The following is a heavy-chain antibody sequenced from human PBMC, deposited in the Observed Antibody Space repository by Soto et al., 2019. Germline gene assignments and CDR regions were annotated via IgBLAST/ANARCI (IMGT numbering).Heavy chain of an antibody. V-gene: IGHV3-23*01. Sequence: EVQLLESGGGLVPPGGSLRLSCAASGFMFGSYAMSWVRQAPGKGLEWVSGISGSGTDTYYADAVKGRVTISRDNAKNTLYLQMNGLRAEDTAIYYCAKDLLSSYYYGMDAWGQGTTVTVSS. CDR3: AKDLLSSYYYGMDA. CDR2: ISGSGTDT. CDR1: GFMFGSYA. D-gene: IGHD3-10*01. J-gene: IGHJ6*02.